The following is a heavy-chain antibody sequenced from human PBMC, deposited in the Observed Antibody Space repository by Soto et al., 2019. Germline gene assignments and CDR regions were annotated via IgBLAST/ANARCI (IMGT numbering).Heavy chain of an antibody. CDR3: AREGLLPYSYSGIDV. D-gene: IGHD2-15*01. Sequence: QVQLVQSGGEVKKPGASVKVSCRASGYTFSNYGITWVRQAPGQGLEWMGWISAYNGNTNYAQKLQGRVTMTTDTSTNAVCLELRSLRSDDTAVYYCAREGLLPYSYSGIDVWGQGTTVTVSS. J-gene: IGHJ6*02. CDR2: ISAYNGNT. CDR1: GYTFSNYG. V-gene: IGHV1-18*01.